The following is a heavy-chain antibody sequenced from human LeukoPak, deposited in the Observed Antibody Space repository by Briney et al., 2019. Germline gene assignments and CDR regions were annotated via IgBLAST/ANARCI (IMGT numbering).Heavy chain of an antibody. V-gene: IGHV3-74*01. Sequence: GGSLRLSCAASGFTFSSYWMHWVCQAPGKGLVWVSRINSDGSSTSYADSGKGRFTISRDNAKNTLYLQMNSLRAEDTAVCYCARDPASYGSGSYGWFDPWGQGTLVTVSS. CDR3: ARDPASYGSGSYGWFDP. D-gene: IGHD3-10*01. J-gene: IGHJ5*02. CDR2: INSDGSST. CDR1: GFTFSSYW.